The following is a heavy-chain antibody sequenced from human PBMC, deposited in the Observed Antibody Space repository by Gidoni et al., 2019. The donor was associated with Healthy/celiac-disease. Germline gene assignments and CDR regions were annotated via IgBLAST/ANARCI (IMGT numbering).Heavy chain of an antibody. Sequence: EVQLLGFGGDLVHPGGPLGPSCPALGFTFSSYAMSWVRQAPGKGLDWVSSFSGSGGSTYYADSVKGRFTISRDNSKNTLYLQMNSLRVEDTAVYYCARRGGYFDYWGQGTLVTVSS. J-gene: IGHJ4*02. D-gene: IGHD2-15*01. V-gene: IGHV3-23*01. CDR3: ARRGGYFDY. CDR2: FSGSGGST. CDR1: GFTFSSYA.